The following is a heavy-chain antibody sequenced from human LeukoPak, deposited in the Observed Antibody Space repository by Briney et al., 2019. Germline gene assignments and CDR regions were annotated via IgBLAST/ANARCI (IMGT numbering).Heavy chain of an antibody. CDR2: ISASGGST. Sequence: GGSLRLSCAASGFTFSSFAMSWVRQAPGKGLEWISVISASGGSTYYADSVKGRFTISRDNSKNTLHLQMNSLRAEGTAVYYCAKGISIYSYFDNWGQGTLVTVSS. CDR3: AKGISIYSYFDN. J-gene: IGHJ4*02. D-gene: IGHD3-16*02. V-gene: IGHV3-23*01. CDR1: GFTFSSFA.